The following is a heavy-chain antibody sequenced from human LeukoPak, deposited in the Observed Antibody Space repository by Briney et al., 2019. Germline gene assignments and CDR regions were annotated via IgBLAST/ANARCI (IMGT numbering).Heavy chain of an antibody. CDR3: AREYDFWRGGLFDY. CDR2: ISSITTTI. J-gene: IGHJ4*02. CDR1: GFTFSSYS. D-gene: IGHD3-3*01. Sequence: GXXLRLSCAASGFTFSSYSMNWVRQAPGKGLEWVSYISSITTTIYYAPSVTCPFSTSRDNAKNSLYLQMNSLRAEDTAVYYCAREYDFWRGGLFDYWGQGTLVTVSS. V-gene: IGHV3-48*01.